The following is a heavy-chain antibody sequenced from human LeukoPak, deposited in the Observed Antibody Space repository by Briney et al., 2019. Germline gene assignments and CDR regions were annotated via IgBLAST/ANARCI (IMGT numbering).Heavy chain of an antibody. D-gene: IGHD1-20*01. V-gene: IGHV3-23*01. CDR2: INGNTGST. J-gene: IGHJ4*02. CDR3: AKSPDYNWNYIDY. CDR1: GFTFSSYA. Sequence: TGESLRLSCAASGFTFSSYAMSWVRQAPGTGQEWVSTINGNTGSTYYADSVKGRFTISRDNSKNSLYLQMKSQRAEDTAVYYCAKSPDYNWNYIDYWGQGTQVTVSS.